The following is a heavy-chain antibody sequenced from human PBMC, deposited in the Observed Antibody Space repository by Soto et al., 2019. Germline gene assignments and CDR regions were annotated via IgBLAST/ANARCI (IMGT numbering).Heavy chain of an antibody. Sequence: GASVKVSCKASGYTFTGYYMHWVRQAPGQGLEWMGWINPNSGGTNYAQKLQGWVTMTRDTSISTAYMELSRLRSDDTAVYYCARGGDFWSGYFLLGPRYYSCGIDVWGQGTTVTVFS. CDR2: INPNSGGT. CDR3: ARGGDFWSGYFLLGPRYYSCGIDV. D-gene: IGHD3-3*01. V-gene: IGHV1-2*04. J-gene: IGHJ6*02. CDR1: GYTFTGYY.